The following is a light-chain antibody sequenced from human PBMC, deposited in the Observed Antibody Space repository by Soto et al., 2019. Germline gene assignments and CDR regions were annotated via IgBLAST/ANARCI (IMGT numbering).Light chain of an antibody. Sequence: DIQMTQSPSSLSAAVGDRVTITCRASQRISSYLNWYQQKPGKAPKLLIYAASSLESGVPSRFSGSGSGTDFTLTISSLQPEDFATYYCQQSYSLPPTFGGGTKVEIK. J-gene: IGKJ4*01. V-gene: IGKV1-39*01. CDR2: AAS. CDR1: QRISSY. CDR3: QQSYSLPPT.